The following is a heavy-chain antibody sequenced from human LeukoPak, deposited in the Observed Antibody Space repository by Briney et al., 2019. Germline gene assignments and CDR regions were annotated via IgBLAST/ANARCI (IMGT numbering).Heavy chain of an antibody. CDR2: ISSSGSTI. CDR1: GFTFSDYY. V-gene: IGHV3-11*01. CDR3: AKDLDGGGLLDY. D-gene: IGHD2/OR15-2a*01. Sequence: GGSLRLSCAASGFTFSDYYMSWIRQAPGKGLEWVSYISSSGSTIYYADSVKGRFTISRDNSKNTLYLQMNSLRAEDTAVYYCAKDLDGGGLLDYWGQGTLVTVSS. J-gene: IGHJ4*02.